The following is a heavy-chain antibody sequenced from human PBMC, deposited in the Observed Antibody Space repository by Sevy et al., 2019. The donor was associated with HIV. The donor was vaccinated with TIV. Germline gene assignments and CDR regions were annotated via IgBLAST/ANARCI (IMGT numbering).Heavy chain of an antibody. V-gene: IGHV3-23*01. CDR2: ISGSGTRT. CDR1: GFSFDSYG. J-gene: IGHJ6*03. CDR3: AKGGGGHYDPDEIGYYFYYYNMDV. D-gene: IGHD3-22*01. Sequence: GGSLRLSCAVSGFSFDSYGMTWVRQAPGKGLEWVSGISGSGTRTYYADSVKGRFLISRDNSKNTLYLQMNSLRSEDTAIYYCAKGGGGHYDPDEIGYYFYYYNMDVWGKGTTVTVSS.